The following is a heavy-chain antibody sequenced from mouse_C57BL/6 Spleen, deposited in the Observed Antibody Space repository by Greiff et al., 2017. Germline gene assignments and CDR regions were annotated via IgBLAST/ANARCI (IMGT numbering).Heavy chain of an antibody. CDR2: INPNNGGT. V-gene: IGHV1-26*01. CDR1: GYTFTDYY. CDR3: ARGGTDYFDY. J-gene: IGHJ2*01. D-gene: IGHD4-1*01. Sequence: VQLQQSGPELVKPGASVKISCKASGYTFTDYYMNWVKQSHGKSLEWIGDINPNNGGTSYNQKFKGKATLTVDKSSSTAYMELRSLTSEDSAVYYCARGGTDYFDYWGQGTTLTVSS.